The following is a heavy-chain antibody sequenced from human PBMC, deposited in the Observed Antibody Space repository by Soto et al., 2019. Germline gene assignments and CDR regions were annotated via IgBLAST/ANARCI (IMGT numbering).Heavy chain of an antibody. CDR1: GGSISSGGYY. CDR2: IYYSGST. D-gene: IGHD2-15*01. V-gene: IGHV4-31*03. Sequence: QVQLQESGPGLVKPSQTLSLTCTVSGGSISSGGYYWSWIRQHPGKGLEWIGYIYYSGSTYYNPSLKSRVTISVDPSKNQFSLKLSSVTAADTAVYYCARGDLGYCSGGSCYNSTYYYYYMDVWGKGTTVTVSS. J-gene: IGHJ6*03. CDR3: ARGDLGYCSGGSCYNSTYYYYYMDV.